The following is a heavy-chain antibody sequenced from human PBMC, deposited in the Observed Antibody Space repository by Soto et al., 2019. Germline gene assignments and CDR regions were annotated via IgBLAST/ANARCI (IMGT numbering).Heavy chain of an antibody. CDR1: GFTFSSYG. CDR3: ARTGGYGSGMNWFDP. V-gene: IGHV3-33*01. D-gene: IGHD3-10*01. CDR2: IWYDGSNK. J-gene: IGHJ5*02. Sequence: QVQLVESGGGVVQPGRSLRLSCAASGFTFSSYGMHWVRQAPGKGLEWVAVIWYDGSNKYYADSVKGRFTISRDNSKNTLYLRMNSLRAEDTAVYYCARTGGYGSGMNWFDPWGQGTLVTVSS.